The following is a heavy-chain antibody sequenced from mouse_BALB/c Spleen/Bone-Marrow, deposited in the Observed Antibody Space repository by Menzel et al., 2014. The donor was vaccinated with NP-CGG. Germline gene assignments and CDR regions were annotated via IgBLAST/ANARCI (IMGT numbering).Heavy chain of an antibody. J-gene: IGHJ2*01. CDR1: GYAFSSSW. Sequence: VQLQQSGPELVKPGASVKISCKASGYAFSSSWMNWVKQRPGQGLEWIGRIYPGDGDTNYNGKFKGKATLTADKSSSTAYMQLSSLTSVDSAVYFCARGGLGLDYWDEGTTLTVSS. CDR3: ARGGLGLDY. D-gene: IGHD3-3*01. CDR2: IYPGDGDT. V-gene: IGHV1-82*01.